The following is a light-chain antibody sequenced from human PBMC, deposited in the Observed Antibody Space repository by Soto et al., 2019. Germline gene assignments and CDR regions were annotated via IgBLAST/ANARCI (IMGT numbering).Light chain of an antibody. CDR3: QQYGSSPLT. V-gene: IGKV3-20*01. CDR2: GAS. CDR1: QSVRSNY. Sequence: EIVLTQSPGTLSLSAGERGTLSCRASQSVRSNYLAWYQQKPGQAPRLLIYGASSRATGIPDRFSGSGSAADFALNISRLEPEDFAVYYCQQYGSSPLTFGGGTKVEIK. J-gene: IGKJ4*01.